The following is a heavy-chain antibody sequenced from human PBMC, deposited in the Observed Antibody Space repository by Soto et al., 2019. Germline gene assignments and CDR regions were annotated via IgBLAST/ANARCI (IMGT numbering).Heavy chain of an antibody. D-gene: IGHD3-22*01. Sequence: ASVKVSCKASGYTFTSYYMHWVRQAPGQGLEWMGIINPSGGSTSYAQKFQGRVTMTRDTSTSTVYMELSSLRSEDTAVYYCAREGGGSLTYYYDSSGYPGAFDIWGQ. CDR1: GYTFTSYY. V-gene: IGHV1-46*03. CDR3: AREGGGSLTYYYDSSGYPGAFDI. J-gene: IGHJ3*02. CDR2: INPSGGST.